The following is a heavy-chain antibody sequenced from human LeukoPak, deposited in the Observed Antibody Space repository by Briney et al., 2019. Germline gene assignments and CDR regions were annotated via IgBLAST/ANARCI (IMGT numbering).Heavy chain of an antibody. V-gene: IGHV1-69*13. CDR2: IIPIFCTA. Sequence: ASVKVSCKASGGTFSSYAVSWVRQAPGQGLEWMGGIIPIFCTANYAQKFQGRVTIIADESTSTAYMELCRLRSEDTAVYYCARRITIVRGFTTDNWFDPWGQGTLVTVSS. J-gene: IGHJ5*02. CDR1: GGTFSSYA. D-gene: IGHD3-10*01. CDR3: ARRITIVRGFTTDNWFDP.